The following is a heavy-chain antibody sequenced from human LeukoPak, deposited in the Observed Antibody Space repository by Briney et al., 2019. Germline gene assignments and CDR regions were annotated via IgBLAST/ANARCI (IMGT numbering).Heavy chain of an antibody. Sequence: ASVKVSCKASGYTFTSYGISWVRPAPGQGLEWMGWISAYNGNTNYAQKLQGRVTMTTDTSTSTAYMELRSLRSDDTAVYYCARDRGRYFDWFGFDYWGQGTLVTVSS. D-gene: IGHD3-9*01. CDR2: ISAYNGNT. V-gene: IGHV1-18*01. J-gene: IGHJ4*02. CDR3: ARDRGRYFDWFGFDY. CDR1: GYTFTSYG.